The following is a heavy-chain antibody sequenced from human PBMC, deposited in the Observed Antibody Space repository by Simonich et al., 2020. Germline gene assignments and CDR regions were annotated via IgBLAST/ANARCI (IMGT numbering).Heavy chain of an antibody. CDR2: IYGGGTT. Sequence: EVQLVESGGGLIQPGGSLRLSCAASGFTVSSNYMSWVRQAQGKGLGEVAVIYGGGTTYYAEPLKGRFTISRENSKNTLYLQINSLKAEDTAVYYCARWTATGYYFDYWGQGTLVTVSS. J-gene: IGHJ4*02. D-gene: IGHD1-1*01. V-gene: IGHV3-53*01. CDR3: ARWTATGYYFDY. CDR1: GFTVSSNY.